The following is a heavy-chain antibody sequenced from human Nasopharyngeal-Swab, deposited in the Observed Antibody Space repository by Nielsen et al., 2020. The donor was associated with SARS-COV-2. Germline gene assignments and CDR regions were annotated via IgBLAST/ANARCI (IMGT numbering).Heavy chain of an antibody. V-gene: IGHV4-4*02. J-gene: IGHJ5*02. D-gene: IGHD3-3*01. Sequence: WIRQPPGKGLEWIGEIYHSGSTNYNPSLKSRVTISVDKSKNQFSLKLSSVTAADTAVYYCAGASTIFGVVINGWFDPRGQGTLVTVSS. CDR3: AGASTIFGVVINGWFDP. CDR2: IYHSGST.